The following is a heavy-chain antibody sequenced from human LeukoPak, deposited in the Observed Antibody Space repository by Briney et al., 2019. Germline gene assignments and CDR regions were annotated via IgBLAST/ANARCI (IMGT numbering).Heavy chain of an antibody. Sequence: SETLSLTCTVSGGSISSYYWGWIRQPPGKGLEWIGYIYYSGSTNYNPSLKSRVTISVDTSKNQFSLKLSSVTAADMAVYYCARETTYYDSSGYYRVAWFDPWGQGTLVTVSS. D-gene: IGHD3-22*01. CDR3: ARETTYYDSSGYYRVAWFDP. CDR2: IYYSGST. V-gene: IGHV4-59*01. J-gene: IGHJ5*02. CDR1: GGSISSYY.